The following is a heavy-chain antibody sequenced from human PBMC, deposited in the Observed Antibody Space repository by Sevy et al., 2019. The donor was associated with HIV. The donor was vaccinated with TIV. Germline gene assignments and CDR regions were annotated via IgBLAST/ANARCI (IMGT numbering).Heavy chain of an antibody. CDR3: AIFEHILTGYSDY. D-gene: IGHD3-9*01. Sequence: ASVKVSCKASGYTFTSYYMHWVRQAPGQGLEWMGTINPSGGSTSYAQKFQGRVTMTRDTSTSTVYMELSSLRSEDTAVYYCAIFEHILTGYSDYWGQGTLVTVSS. J-gene: IGHJ4*02. CDR2: INPSGGST. CDR1: GYTFTSYY. V-gene: IGHV1-46*01.